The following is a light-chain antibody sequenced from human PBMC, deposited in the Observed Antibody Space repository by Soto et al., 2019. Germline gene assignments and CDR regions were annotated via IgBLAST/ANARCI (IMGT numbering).Light chain of an antibody. CDR2: AND. CDR1: SSNIGAAYD. Sequence: QSVLTQPPSVSGSPGRRVTISCTGSSSNIGAAYDVHWYLQLPGTAPKLLIYANDNRPSGVPDRFSGSKSGTSASLAITGLQAEDEADYYCQSYDTSLSGFYIFGTGTKVTVL. CDR3: QSYDTSLSGFYI. J-gene: IGLJ1*01. V-gene: IGLV1-40*01.